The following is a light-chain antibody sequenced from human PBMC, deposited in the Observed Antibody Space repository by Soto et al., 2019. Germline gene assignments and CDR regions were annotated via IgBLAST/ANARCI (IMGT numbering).Light chain of an antibody. J-gene: IGLJ1*01. CDR3: SSYTSSSTPYV. CDR1: SSDVGGYNY. CDR2: DVS. Sequence: QSVLTQPASVSGAPGQASTISCTGTSSDVGGYNYVSWYQQHPGKVPKLMIYDVSNRPSGVSNRFSGSKSGNTASLTISGLQAEDEADYYCSSYTSSSTPYVFGTGTKVTVL. V-gene: IGLV2-14*01.